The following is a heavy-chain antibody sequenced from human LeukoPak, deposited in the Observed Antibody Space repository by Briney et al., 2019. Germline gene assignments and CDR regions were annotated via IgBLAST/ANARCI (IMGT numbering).Heavy chain of an antibody. J-gene: IGHJ4*02. V-gene: IGHV3-23*01. CDR1: AFTFSAFG. Sequence: GGSLRLSCAASAFTFSAFGMHWVRQAPGKGLEWVSAISGSGGSTYYADSVKGRFTISRDNSKNTLYLQMNSLRAEDTAVYYCAKGLFQYYYDSSGSPPTGYWGQGTLVTVSS. CDR2: ISGSGGST. CDR3: AKGLFQYYYDSSGSPPTGY. D-gene: IGHD3-22*01.